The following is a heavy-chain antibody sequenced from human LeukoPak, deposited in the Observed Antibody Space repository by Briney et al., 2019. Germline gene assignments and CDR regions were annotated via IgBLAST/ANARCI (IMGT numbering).Heavy chain of an antibody. D-gene: IGHD2-15*01. CDR3: ARVGTYCSGGSCYRDGWYFDL. V-gene: IGHV4-59*01. CDR2: IYYSGST. Sequence: PSETLSLTCTVSGGSISSYYWSWIRHPPGKGLEWIGYIYYSGSTNYNPSLKSRVTISVDTSKNQFSLKLSSVTAADTAVYYCARVGTYCSGGSCYRDGWYFDLWGRGTLVTVSS. J-gene: IGHJ2*01. CDR1: GGSISSYY.